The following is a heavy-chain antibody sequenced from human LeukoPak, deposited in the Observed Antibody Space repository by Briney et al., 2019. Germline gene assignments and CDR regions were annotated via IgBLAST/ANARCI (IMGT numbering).Heavy chain of an antibody. D-gene: IGHD1-26*01. CDR2: ININGDST. CDR1: GFTFSSYA. Sequence: GGSLRLSCSASGFTFSSYAMYWVRQAPGKGLEYVSGININGDSTFYADSVKGRFTISRDNSKNTLYLQMSSLRAEDTALYYRVKTSGSPKGYFDYWGQGTLVTVST. J-gene: IGHJ4*02. V-gene: IGHV3-64D*09. CDR3: VKTSGSPKGYFDY.